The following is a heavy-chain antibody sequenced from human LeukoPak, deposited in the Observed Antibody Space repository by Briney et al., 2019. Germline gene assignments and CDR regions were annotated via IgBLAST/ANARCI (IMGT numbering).Heavy chain of an antibody. D-gene: IGHD4-17*01. V-gene: IGHV1-8*01. Sequence: ASVKVSCKASGYTFTSYDINWVRQATGQGLGWMGWMNPNSGNTGYAQKFQGRVTMTRNTSISTAYMELSSLRSEDTAVYYCARGRGDYAVDDNWFDPWGQGTLVTVSS. CDR1: GYTFTSYD. J-gene: IGHJ5*02. CDR3: ARGRGDYAVDDNWFDP. CDR2: MNPNSGNT.